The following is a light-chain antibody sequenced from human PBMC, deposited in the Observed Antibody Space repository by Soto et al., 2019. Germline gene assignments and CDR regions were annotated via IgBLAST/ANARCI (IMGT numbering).Light chain of an antibody. CDR2: DVI. CDR1: SSDVGGYNY. Sequence: QSVLTQLPSASGSPGQSVTISCTGTSSDVGGYNYVSWYQQHPGKAPRLMIYDVIKRPSGVPDRFSGSKSGNTASLTVSGLQAEDEADYYCSSYAGSTNFVFGPGTKSPS. CDR3: SSYAGSTNFV. J-gene: IGLJ1*01. V-gene: IGLV2-8*01.